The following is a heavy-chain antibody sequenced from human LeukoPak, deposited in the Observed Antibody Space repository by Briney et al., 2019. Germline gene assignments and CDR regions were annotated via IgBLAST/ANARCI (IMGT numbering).Heavy chain of an antibody. J-gene: IGHJ4*02. CDR1: GFTFSSYA. CDR3: AKDPVLEMATIYFDY. D-gene: IGHD5-24*01. V-gene: IGHV3-23*01. CDR2: ISGSGGST. Sequence: PGGSLRLSCAASGFTFSSYAMSWVRQAPWKGLEWVSAISGSGGSTYYADSVKGRFTISRDNSKNTLYLQMNSLRAEDTAVYYCAKDPVLEMATIYFDYWGQGTLVTVSS.